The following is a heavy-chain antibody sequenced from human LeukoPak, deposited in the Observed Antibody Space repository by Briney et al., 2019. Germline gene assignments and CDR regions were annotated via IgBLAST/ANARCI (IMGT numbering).Heavy chain of an antibody. J-gene: IGHJ4*02. CDR1: GFTFSSYG. Sequence: GGSLRLSCAASGFTFSSYGMHWVRQAPGKGLEWVAVISYDGSNKYYADSVKGRFTISRDNSKNTLYLRMNSLRAEDTAVYYCAKDQGGSIAVAGTVRYWGQGTLVTVSS. CDR2: ISYDGSNK. CDR3: AKDQGGSIAVAGTVRY. V-gene: IGHV3-30*18. D-gene: IGHD6-19*01.